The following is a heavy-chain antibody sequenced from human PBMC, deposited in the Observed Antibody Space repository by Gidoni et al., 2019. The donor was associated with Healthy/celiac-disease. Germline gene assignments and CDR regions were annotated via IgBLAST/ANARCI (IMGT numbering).Heavy chain of an antibody. CDR1: GGSISSRSYY. CDR2: IYYSGST. CDR3: AALAGYSSGWYYFDY. J-gene: IGHJ4*02. Sequence: QLQLQESGPGLVKPSETLSLTCTVSGGSISSRSYYWGWLRQPPGKGLEWIGSIYYSGSTYYNPSLKSRVTISVDTSKNQFSLKLSSVTAADTAVYYCAALAGYSSGWYYFDYWGQGTLVTVSS. V-gene: IGHV4-39*01. D-gene: IGHD6-19*01.